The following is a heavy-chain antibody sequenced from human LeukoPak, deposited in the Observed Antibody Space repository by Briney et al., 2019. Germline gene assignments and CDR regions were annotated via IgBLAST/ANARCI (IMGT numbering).Heavy chain of an antibody. D-gene: IGHD3-10*01. Sequence: PSETLSLTCTVSGGSISSYYWSWIRQPAGKGLEWIGRILPSGTINYNPSLKSRVTMSVDMSKNQFSLKLSSVTAADTAVYFCARGYGSGSYYIPDYFNFWGQGTLVTVSS. J-gene: IGHJ4*02. V-gene: IGHV4-4*07. CDR3: ARGYGSGSYYIPDYFNF. CDR1: GGSISSYY. CDR2: ILPSGTI.